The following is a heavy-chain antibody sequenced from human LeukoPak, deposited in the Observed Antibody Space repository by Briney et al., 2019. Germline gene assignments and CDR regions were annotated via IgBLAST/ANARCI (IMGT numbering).Heavy chain of an antibody. V-gene: IGHV4-34*01. D-gene: IGHD6-13*01. CDR1: GGSFSGYY. J-gene: IGHJ4*02. CDR2: INHSGST. Sequence: PSETLSLTCAVYGGSFSGYYWSWIRQPPGKGLEWIGEINHSGSTNYNPSLKGRVTISVDTSKNQFSLKLSSVTAADTAVYYCARGDSSSWPYFDYWGQGTLVTVSS. CDR3: ARGDSSSWPYFDY.